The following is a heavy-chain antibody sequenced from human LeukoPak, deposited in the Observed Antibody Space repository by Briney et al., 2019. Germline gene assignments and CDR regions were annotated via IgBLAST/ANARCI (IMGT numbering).Heavy chain of an antibody. J-gene: IGHJ5*02. D-gene: IGHD2-2*01. CDR3: ARSCSSTSCYAGFWFDP. Sequence: GESLKISCKGSGYSFTSYWIGLVRQMPGKGLEWRGIIYPGDSDTRYSPSFQGQVTISADKSISTAYLQWSSLKASDTAMYYCARSCSSTSCYAGFWFDPWGQGTLVTVSS. V-gene: IGHV5-51*01. CDR2: IYPGDSDT. CDR1: GYSFTSYW.